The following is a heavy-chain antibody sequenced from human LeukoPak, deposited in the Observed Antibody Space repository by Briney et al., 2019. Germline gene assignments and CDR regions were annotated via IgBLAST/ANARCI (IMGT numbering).Heavy chain of an antibody. CDR2: ISGSGGST. V-gene: IGHV3-23*01. J-gene: IGHJ4*02. CDR3: ARVGYCTNGVCLNFDY. D-gene: IGHD2-8*01. Sequence: GGSLRLSCAASGFTFSSYAMSWVRQAPGKGLEWVSAISGSGGSTYYADSVKGRFTISRDNSKNTLYLQMNSLRAEDTAVYYCARVGYCTNGVCLNFDYWGQGTLVTVSS. CDR1: GFTFSSYA.